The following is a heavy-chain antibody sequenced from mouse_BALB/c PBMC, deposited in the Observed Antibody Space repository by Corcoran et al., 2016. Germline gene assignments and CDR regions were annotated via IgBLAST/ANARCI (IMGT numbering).Heavy chain of an antibody. CDR3: ARAGWYCDV. J-gene: IGHJ1*01. CDR1: GFNIKDTY. CDR2: IDPANGNT. D-gene: IGHD3-3*01. Sequence: EDQLQQSGAALVKPGASVTLSCTASGFNIKDTYMHWVKQRPEQGLEWIGRIDPANGNTKYDPKFQGKATITADTSSNTAYLQLSSLTSEDTAVYYCARAGWYCDVWGAGTTVTVSS. V-gene: IGHV14-3*02.